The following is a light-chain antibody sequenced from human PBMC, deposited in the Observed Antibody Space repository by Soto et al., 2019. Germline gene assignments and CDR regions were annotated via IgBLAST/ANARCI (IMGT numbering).Light chain of an antibody. CDR2: GGS. J-gene: IGKJ2*01. CDR3: QLWSSSPGT. V-gene: IGKV3-20*01. Sequence: EIVLTQSPGTLSLSPGERATLSCSASQSLTNSRLAWYQQKPGQAPKVLIYGGSNRATGIPDRFSGSGSGTDFTLIISRLEPEDFAVYYCQLWSSSPGTFGQGTKLEIK. CDR1: QSLTNSR.